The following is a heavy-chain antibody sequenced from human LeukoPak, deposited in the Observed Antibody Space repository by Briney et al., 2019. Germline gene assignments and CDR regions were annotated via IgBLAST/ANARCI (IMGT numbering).Heavy chain of an antibody. CDR3: ARWDYYGSGSYYNFDY. CDR1: GGSISSGSYY. D-gene: IGHD3-10*01. V-gene: IGHV4-61*02. J-gene: IGHJ4*02. Sequence: SQTLSLTCTVSGGSISSGSYYWSWIRQPAGKGLEWIGRIYTSGSTNYNPSLKSRVTISVDTSKNQFSLKLSSVTAADTAVYYCARWDYYGSGSYYNFDYWGQGTLVTVSS. CDR2: IYTSGST.